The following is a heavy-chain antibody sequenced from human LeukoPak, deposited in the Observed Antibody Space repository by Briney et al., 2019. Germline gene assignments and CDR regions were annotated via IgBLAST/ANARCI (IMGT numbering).Heavy chain of an antibody. CDR1: GFTVSSNY. D-gene: IGHD5-18*01. CDR2: IYSGGST. Sequence: GGSLRLSCAASGFTVSSNYMSWVRQAPGKGLEWVSVIYSGGSTYYADSVKGRFTISRDNSKNTLYLQMNSLRAEDTAVYYCAKLSGVQLWSDYWGQGTLVTVSS. CDR3: AKLSGVQLWSDY. V-gene: IGHV3-53*05. J-gene: IGHJ4*02.